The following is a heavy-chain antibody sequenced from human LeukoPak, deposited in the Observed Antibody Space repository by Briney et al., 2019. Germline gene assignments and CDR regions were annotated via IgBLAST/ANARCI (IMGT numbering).Heavy chain of an antibody. J-gene: IGHJ2*01. D-gene: IGHD2-2*01. V-gene: IGHV4-59*01. Sequence: GSLRLSCAASGFTFSSYAMSWIRQPPEKGLESIGYIFYSGSSNYNPSLKSRVTISIDTSQNQFSLKLSSVTAADTTVYYCARMPFYPDWYFDLWGRGTLVTVSS. CDR3: ARMPFYPDWYFDL. CDR2: IFYSGSS. CDR1: GFTFSSYA.